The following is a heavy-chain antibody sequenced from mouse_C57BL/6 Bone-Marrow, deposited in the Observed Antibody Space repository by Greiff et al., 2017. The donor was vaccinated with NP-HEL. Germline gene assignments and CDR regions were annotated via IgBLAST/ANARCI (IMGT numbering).Heavy chain of an antibody. CDR2: INPYNGGT. V-gene: IGHV1-19*01. D-gene: IGHD2-2*01. CDR3: AREVTTFYYFDY. J-gene: IGHJ2*01. Sequence: VQLKESGPVLVKPGASVKMSCKASGYTFTDYYMNWVKQSHGKSLEWIGVINPYNGGTSYNQKFKGKATLTVDKSSSTAYMELNSLTSEDSAVYYCAREVTTFYYFDYWGQGTTLTVSS. CDR1: GYTFTDYY.